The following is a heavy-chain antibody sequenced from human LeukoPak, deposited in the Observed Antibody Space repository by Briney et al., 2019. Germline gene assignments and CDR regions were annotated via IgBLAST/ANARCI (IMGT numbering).Heavy chain of an antibody. Sequence: SETLSLTCAVYGGSFSGYYWSWIRQPPGKGLEWIGEINHSGSTNYNPSLKSRVTISVDTSKNQFSLKLSSVTAADTAVYYCAIGTLTNKRGSGYNWFDPWGQGTLVTVSS. CDR2: INHSGST. V-gene: IGHV4-34*01. J-gene: IGHJ5*02. CDR1: GGSFSGYY. D-gene: IGHD6-19*01. CDR3: AIGTLTNKRGSGYNWFDP.